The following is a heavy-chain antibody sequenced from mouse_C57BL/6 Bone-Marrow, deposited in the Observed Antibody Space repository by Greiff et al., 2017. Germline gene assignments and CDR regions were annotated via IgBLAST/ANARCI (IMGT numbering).Heavy chain of an antibody. CDR1: GFTFTDYY. Sequence: EVQLVESGGGLVQPGGSLSLSCAASGFTFTDYYMSWVRQPPGKALEWLGFIRNKANGYTTEYSASVKGRFTISRDNSQSILYLQMNALRAEDSATYYCARYDDGSEAYWGQGTLVTVSA. J-gene: IGHJ3*01. D-gene: IGHD1-1*01. CDR2: IRNKANGYTT. V-gene: IGHV7-3*01. CDR3: ARYDDGSEAY.